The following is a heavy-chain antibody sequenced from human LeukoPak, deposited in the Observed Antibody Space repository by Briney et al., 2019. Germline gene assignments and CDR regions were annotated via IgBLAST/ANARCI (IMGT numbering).Heavy chain of an antibody. CDR1: GFTFSSYA. Sequence: LRLSCAASGFTFSSYAMSWIRQHPGKGLEWIGNIHNSGSTYYNPSLKSRVIISVDTSKNQFSLQLSSVTAADTAVYYCARVDGSGSKRWFDPWGQGALVTVSS. V-gene: IGHV4-31*02. CDR3: ARVDGSGSKRWFDP. CDR2: IHNSGST. D-gene: IGHD3-10*01. J-gene: IGHJ5*02.